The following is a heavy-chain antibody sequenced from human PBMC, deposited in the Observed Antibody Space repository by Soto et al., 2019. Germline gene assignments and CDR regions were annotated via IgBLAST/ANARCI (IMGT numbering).Heavy chain of an antibody. CDR2: IIPVSGTA. Sequence: QVHLEQSGAEVKKPGSSMKVSCKFSGGTFSRYVIIWVRQAPGQGLEWMGGIIPVSGTANYAQKFHGRVTISADAATNTAYMELSSVRFDDTAVYYCATVDRSVALVGWFDTWGQGTLVTVSS. J-gene: IGHJ5*02. D-gene: IGHD2-8*02. V-gene: IGHV1-69*01. CDR1: GGTFSRYV. CDR3: ATVDRSVALVGWFDT.